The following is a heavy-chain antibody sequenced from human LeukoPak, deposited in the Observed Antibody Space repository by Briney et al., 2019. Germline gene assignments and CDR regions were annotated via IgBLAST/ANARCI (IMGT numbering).Heavy chain of an antibody. V-gene: IGHV3-11*04. D-gene: IGHD5-24*01. CDR1: GFTFSDYY. CDR2: ISSSGSTI. CDR3: ARGHSRDGYNSLTN. Sequence: GGSLRLSCAASGFTFSDYYMSWIRQAPGKGLEWVSYISSSGSTIYYADSVKGRFTISRDNAKNSLYLQMNSLRAEDTAVYYRARGHSRDGYNSLTNWGQGTLVTVSS. J-gene: IGHJ4*02.